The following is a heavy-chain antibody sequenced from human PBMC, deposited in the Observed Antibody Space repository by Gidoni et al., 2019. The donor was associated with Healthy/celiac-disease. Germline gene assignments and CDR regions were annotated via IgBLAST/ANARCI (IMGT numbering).Heavy chain of an antibody. D-gene: IGHD2-2*01. V-gene: IGHV1-69*01. CDR2: IIPIFGTA. CDR3: ARGPVVPAAIVWGHYYYGMDV. J-gene: IGHJ6*02. CDR1: GGTFSSYA. Sequence: QVQLVQSGAEVKKPGSSVKVSCKASGGTFSSYAISWVRQAPGQGLEWMGGIIPIFGTANYAQKFQGRVTITADESTSTAYMELSSLRSEDTAVYYCARGPVVPAAIVWGHYYYGMDVWGQGTTVTVSS.